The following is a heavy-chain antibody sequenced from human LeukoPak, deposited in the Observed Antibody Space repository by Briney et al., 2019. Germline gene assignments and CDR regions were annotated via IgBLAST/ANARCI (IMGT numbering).Heavy chain of an antibody. D-gene: IGHD5-18*01. CDR2: INPNSGGT. CDR1: GYTFTGYY. V-gene: IGHV1-2*02. CDR3: ARDEPVDTAMVWFGNYYYGMDV. Sequence: GASVKVSCKASGYTFTGYYMHWVRQAPGQGLEWTGWINPNSGGTNYAQKFQGRVTMTRDTSISTAYMELSRLRSDDTAVYYCARDEPVDTAMVWFGNYYYGMDVWGQGTTVTVSS. J-gene: IGHJ6*02.